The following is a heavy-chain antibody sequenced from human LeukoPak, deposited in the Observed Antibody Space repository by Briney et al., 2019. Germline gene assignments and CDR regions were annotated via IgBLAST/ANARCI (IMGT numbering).Heavy chain of an antibody. CDR2: IYYSGST. V-gene: IGHV4-30-4*01. CDR1: GGSISSGDYY. J-gene: IGHJ4*02. D-gene: IGHD3-22*01. Sequence: PSETLSLTCTVSGGSISSGDYYWRWIRQPPGKGLEWIGYIYYSGSTYYNPSLKSRVTISVDTSKNQFSLKLSSVTAADTAVYYCARVVSDYYDSSGYYGKYFDYWGQGTLVTVSS. CDR3: ARVVSDYYDSSGYYGKYFDY.